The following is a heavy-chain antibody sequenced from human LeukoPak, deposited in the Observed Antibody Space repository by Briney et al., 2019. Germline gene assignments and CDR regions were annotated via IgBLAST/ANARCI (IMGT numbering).Heavy chain of an antibody. D-gene: IGHD5-18*01. CDR3: ARSWIRDWYYFDY. CDR2: IHTSGST. CDR1: GGSISTYY. Sequence: PSETLSLTCTVSGGSISTYYWSWIRQPAGKGLEWLGHIHTSGSTNYNPSLKSRVTMSVDTSKDQFSLKLSSVTAADTAVYYCARSWIRDWYYFDYWGQGTLVTVSS. J-gene: IGHJ4*02. V-gene: IGHV4-4*07.